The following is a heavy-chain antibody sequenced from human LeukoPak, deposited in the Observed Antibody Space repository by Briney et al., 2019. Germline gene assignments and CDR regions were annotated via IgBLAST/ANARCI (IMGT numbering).Heavy chain of an antibody. CDR3: ASSSGYGSPCDYFDF. V-gene: IGHV4-34*01. Sequence: SETLSLTCAVYGGSISGYYWSWIRQPPGKGLEWIGEINHSGSTNYNPSLKSRVTISVDTSKNQFSLLLSSVSAAGTAFEYCASSSGYGSPCDYFDFWGQGTQVTVSS. CDR2: INHSGST. CDR1: GGSISGYY. D-gene: IGHD5-12*01. J-gene: IGHJ4*02.